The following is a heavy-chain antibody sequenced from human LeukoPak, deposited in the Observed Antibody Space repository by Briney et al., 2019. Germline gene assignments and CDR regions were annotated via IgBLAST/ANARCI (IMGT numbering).Heavy chain of an antibody. CDR2: ISAYNGNT. J-gene: IGHJ6*03. D-gene: IGHD6-13*01. CDR3: ARSPSSSWYLGYYMDV. Sequence: ASVKVSCKASGYTFTSYGISWVRQAPGQGLEWMGWISAYNGNTNYAQKLQGRVTMTTDTSTSTAYMELRSLRSDDTAVYYCARSPSSSWYLGYYMDVWGKGTTVTVSS. V-gene: IGHV1-18*01. CDR1: GYTFTSYG.